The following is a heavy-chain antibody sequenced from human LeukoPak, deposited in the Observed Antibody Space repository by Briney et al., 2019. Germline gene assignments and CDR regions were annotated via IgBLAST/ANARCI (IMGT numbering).Heavy chain of an antibody. CDR1: RGTFSSYG. CDR2: IILIFGTA. Sequence: SVKVSCKASRGTFSSYGISWVRQAPGQGLEWMGGIILIFGTANYAQKFQGRVTITADESTSTAYMELSSLRSEDTAVYYCARLDEYSSSSRYYGMDVWGQGTTVTVSS. J-gene: IGHJ6*02. V-gene: IGHV1-69*13. D-gene: IGHD6-6*01. CDR3: ARLDEYSSSSRYYGMDV.